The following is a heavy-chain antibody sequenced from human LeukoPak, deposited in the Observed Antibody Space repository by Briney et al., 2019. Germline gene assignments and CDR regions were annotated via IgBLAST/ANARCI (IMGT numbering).Heavy chain of an antibody. Sequence: ASVKVSCKAFGHTFTSNYMHWVRQAPGQGPEWMGVISPSGGSTTYAQKFQGRVTMTRDMSTSTDYMELSSLRSEDTAVYYCARDNSVEDTAWWFDPWGQGTLVTVSS. CDR1: GHTFTSNY. V-gene: IGHV1-46*01. CDR2: ISPSGGST. D-gene: IGHD4-23*01. CDR3: ARDNSVEDTAWWFDP. J-gene: IGHJ5*02.